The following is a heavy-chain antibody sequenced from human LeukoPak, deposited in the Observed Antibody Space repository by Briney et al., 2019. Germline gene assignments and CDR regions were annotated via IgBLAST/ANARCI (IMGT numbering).Heavy chain of an antibody. CDR1: GGTFSSYA. D-gene: IGHD3-22*01. CDR2: IIPILGIA. J-gene: IGHJ4*02. CDR3: ARAAYYYDSSGYYYFDY. V-gene: IGHV1-69*04. Sequence: SVKVSCKASGGTFSSYAISWVRQAPGQGLEWMGRIIPILGIANYAQKFQGRVTITADKSTSTAYMELSSLRSEDTAVYYCARAAYYYDSSGYYYFDYWGQGTLVTVSS.